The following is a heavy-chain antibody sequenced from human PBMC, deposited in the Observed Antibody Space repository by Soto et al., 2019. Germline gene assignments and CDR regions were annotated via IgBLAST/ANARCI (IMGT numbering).Heavy chain of an antibody. CDR2: IIPIFGTI. CDR3: AREGLTFGPGAVGGAFDI. J-gene: IGHJ3*02. CDR1: GVTFDSNA. Sequence: ASVKVSCKASGVTFDSNAISWVRLAPGQGLEWMGGIIPIFGTINNAQKFQDRVTITADESANIVYMELSSLRSEDTAIYYCAREGLTFGPGAVGGAFDIWGQGTLVTVSS. D-gene: IGHD2-2*01. V-gene: IGHV1-69*13.